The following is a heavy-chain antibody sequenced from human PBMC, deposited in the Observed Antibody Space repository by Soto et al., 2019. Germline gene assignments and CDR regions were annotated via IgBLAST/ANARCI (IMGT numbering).Heavy chain of an antibody. CDR3: ARSMPKGRISPFDY. CDR1: GGSISSYY. D-gene: IGHD3-3*02. J-gene: IGHJ4*02. Sequence: KPSETLSLTCTVSGGSISSYYWSWIRQPPGKGLEWIGYIYYSGSTNYNPSLKSRVTISVDTSKNQFSLKLSSVTAADTAVYYCARSMPKGRISPFDYWGQGTLVTVSS. V-gene: IGHV4-59*08. CDR2: IYYSGST.